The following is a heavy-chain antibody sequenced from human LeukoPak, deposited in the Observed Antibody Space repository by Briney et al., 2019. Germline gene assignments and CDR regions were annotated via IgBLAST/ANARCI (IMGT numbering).Heavy chain of an antibody. D-gene: IGHD6-6*01. CDR3: AKNSIRQAARSLLGY. Sequence: QPGGSLRLSCAASGFTFSSYGMHWVRQAPGKGLEWVAFIRYDGSNKYYANSVKGRFTISRDNSKNTLYLQMNSLRAEDTAVYYCAKNSIRQAARSLLGYWGQGTLVTVSS. V-gene: IGHV3-30*02. J-gene: IGHJ4*02. CDR2: IRYDGSNK. CDR1: GFTFSSYG.